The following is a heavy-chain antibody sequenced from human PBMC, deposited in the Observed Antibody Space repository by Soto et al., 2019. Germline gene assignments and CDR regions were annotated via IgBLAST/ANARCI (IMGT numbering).Heavy chain of an antibody. Sequence: PGESLKISCKGSGYSFTSYWIGWVRQMPGKGLEWMGIIYPGDSDTRYSPSFQGQVTISAAKSISTAYLQWGSLKASDTAMDYCARFYGDSCRPNSYYNGRGVWGQGTTVTVSS. CDR1: GYSFTSYW. CDR2: IYPGDSDT. V-gene: IGHV5-51*01. J-gene: IGHJ6*02. CDR3: ARFYGDSCRPNSYYNGRGV. D-gene: IGHD4-17*01.